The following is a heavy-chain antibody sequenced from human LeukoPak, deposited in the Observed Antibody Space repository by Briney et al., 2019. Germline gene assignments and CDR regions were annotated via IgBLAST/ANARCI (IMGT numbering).Heavy chain of an antibody. Sequence: GGSLRLSCAASGFXLSSYAMXXXXXAXXXXXXXXSGXSGDATNKYHADSVXGRXXXSXXXXXXXLXLQMDSLRPEDTAVYYCARSMRGYAILTGYFDYWGQGTLVTASS. CDR1: GFXLSSYA. CDR2: XSGDATNK. V-gene: IGHV3-30-3*01. J-gene: IGHJ4*02. D-gene: IGHD3-9*01. CDR3: ARSMRGYAILTGYFDY.